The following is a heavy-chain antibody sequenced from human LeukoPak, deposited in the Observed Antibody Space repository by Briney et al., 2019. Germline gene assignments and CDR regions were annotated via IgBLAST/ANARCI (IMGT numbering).Heavy chain of an antibody. V-gene: IGHV3-33*08. CDR3: ARVSCTGGNCKPYHYYGMDV. CDR2: IWYDGSNK. CDR1: GFTFSSYG. J-gene: IGHJ6*02. Sequence: PGRSLRLSCAASGFTFSSYGMHWVRQAPGKGLEWVAVIWYDGSNKYYAESVKGRFTISRDNSKNTLYLQMNSLRAEDTAVYYCARVSCTGGNCKPYHYYGMDVWGQGTTVTVSS. D-gene: IGHD2-15*01.